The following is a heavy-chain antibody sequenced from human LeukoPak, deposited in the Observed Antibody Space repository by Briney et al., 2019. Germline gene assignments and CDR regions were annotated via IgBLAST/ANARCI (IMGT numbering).Heavy chain of an antibody. V-gene: IGHV3-11*01. J-gene: IGHJ4*02. Sequence: GSLRLSCAASGFTFSDYYMSWIRQAPGKGLEWVSYISSSGSTIYYADSVKGRFTISRDNAKNSLYLQMNSLRAEDTAVYYCARDKMTGDSYFDYWGQGILVTVSS. CDR2: ISSSGSTI. D-gene: IGHD7-27*01. CDR1: GFTFSDYY. CDR3: ARDKMTGDSYFDY.